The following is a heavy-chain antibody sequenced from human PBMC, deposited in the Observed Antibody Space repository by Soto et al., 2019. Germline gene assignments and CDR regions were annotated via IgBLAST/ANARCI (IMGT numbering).Heavy chain of an antibody. CDR2: IIPILGIA. CDR3: AIDLVSSSWYLQAFDI. J-gene: IGHJ3*02. CDR1: GGTFSSYT. Sequence: QVQLVQSGAEVKKPGSSVKVSCKASGGTFSSYTISWVRQAPGQGLEWMGRIIPILGIANYAQKFQGRVTITADKSTSTAYMELSSLRSEDTAVYYCAIDLVSSSWYLQAFDIWGQGTMVTGSS. V-gene: IGHV1-69*08. D-gene: IGHD6-13*01.